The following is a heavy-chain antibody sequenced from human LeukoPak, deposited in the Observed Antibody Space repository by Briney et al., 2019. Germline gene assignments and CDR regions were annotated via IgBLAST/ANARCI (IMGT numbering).Heavy chain of an antibody. CDR2: ISSPGTST. J-gene: IGHJ4*02. D-gene: IGHD2-21*02. CDR1: GFTFSTYA. Sequence: GGSLRLSCAASGFTFSTYAMSWVRQAPGKGLEWVSGISSPGTSTYYADSVKGRFTISRDNSKNTLYLQMNRLRADDTAVYYCAKDPSDDVVVTAYFDYWGQGTLVTVSS. V-gene: IGHV3-23*01. CDR3: AKDPSDDVVVTAYFDY.